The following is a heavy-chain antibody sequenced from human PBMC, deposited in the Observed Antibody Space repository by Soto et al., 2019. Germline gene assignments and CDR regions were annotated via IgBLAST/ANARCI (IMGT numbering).Heavy chain of an antibody. Sequence: QVQLVESGGDVVQPGRSLRLSCAASGFTFSSYAMHWVRQAPGKGLEWVAVISYDGSNKYYADSVKGRFTISRDNSKNTLYLQMNSLRAEDTAVYYCARLPKMIGTLEGDYWGQGTLVTVSS. CDR3: ARLPKMIGTLEGDY. CDR1: GFTFSSYA. D-gene: IGHD3-22*01. V-gene: IGHV3-30-3*01. CDR2: ISYDGSNK. J-gene: IGHJ4*02.